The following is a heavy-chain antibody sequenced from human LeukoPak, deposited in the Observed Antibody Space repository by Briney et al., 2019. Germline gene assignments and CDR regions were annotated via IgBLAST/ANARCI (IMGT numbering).Heavy chain of an antibody. J-gene: IGHJ3*02. Sequence: NPSETLSLTCTVSGGSISSSSYYWGWIRQPPGKGLEWIGSIYYSGSTYYNPSLKSRVTISVDTSKNQFSLKLSSVTAADTAVYYCARGLAGLDAFDIWGQGTMVTVSS. V-gene: IGHV4-39*07. CDR3: ARGLAGLDAFDI. CDR1: GGSISSSSYY. D-gene: IGHD2-15*01. CDR2: IYYSGST.